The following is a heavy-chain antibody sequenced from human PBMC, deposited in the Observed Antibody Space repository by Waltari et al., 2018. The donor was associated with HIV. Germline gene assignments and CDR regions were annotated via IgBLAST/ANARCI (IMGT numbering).Heavy chain of an antibody. CDR1: GFTFSRYW. J-gene: IGHJ1*01. V-gene: IGHV3-7*01. D-gene: IGHD2-8*01. CDR2: IKQDGSEK. Sequence: EVQLVESGGGLVQPGGSLRLSCAASGFTFSRYWMSWVRQAPGKGLEWVANIKQDGSEKYYVDSVKGRFTISRDNAKNSLYLQMNSLRAEDTAVYYCARDCTNGVRTGFQHWGQGTLVTVSS. CDR3: ARDCTNGVRTGFQH.